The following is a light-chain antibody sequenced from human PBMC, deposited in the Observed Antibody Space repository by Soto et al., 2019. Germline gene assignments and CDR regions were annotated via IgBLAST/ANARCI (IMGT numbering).Light chain of an antibody. CDR3: RSYTISSTLMI. Sequence: QSVLTQPAFVSVSPGQSITISCSGTPSDIGAYNYVSWYQHLPGKAPKVIIYDVTNRPSGVSSRFSGSKSGTTASLTISGLQAEDEANYCCRSYTISSTLMIFGGGTKLTVL. CDR2: DVT. V-gene: IGLV2-14*03. CDR1: PSDIGAYNY. J-gene: IGLJ2*01.